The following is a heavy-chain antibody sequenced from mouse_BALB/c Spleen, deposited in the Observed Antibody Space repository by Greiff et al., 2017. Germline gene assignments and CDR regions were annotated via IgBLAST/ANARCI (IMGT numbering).Heavy chain of an antibody. Sequence: EVKVEESGPSLVKPSQTLSLTCSVTGDSITSCYWNWIRKFPGNKLEYMGYISYSGSTYYNPSLKSRISITRDTSKNQYYLQLNSVTTEDTATYYCARSYDGYYGFAYWGQGTLVTVSA. J-gene: IGHJ3*01. V-gene: IGHV3-8*02. CDR3: ARSYDGYYGFAY. CDR2: ISYSGST. CDR1: GDSITSCY. D-gene: IGHD2-3*01.